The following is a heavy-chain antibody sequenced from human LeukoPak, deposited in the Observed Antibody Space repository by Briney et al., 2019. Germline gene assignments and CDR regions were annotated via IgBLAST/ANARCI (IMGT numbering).Heavy chain of an antibody. CDR1: GGSISSTNW. CDR2: VHLSGLT. V-gene: IGHV4-4*02. CDR3: AREGGPYRPLDY. J-gene: IGHJ4*02. Sequence: SGTLSLTCGVSGGSISSTNWWTWVRQPPGEGLEWIGEVHLSGLTNYNPSLESRVTMSVDMSENHISLKLTSVTAADTAVYYCAREGGPYRPLDYSGQGTLVTVSS.